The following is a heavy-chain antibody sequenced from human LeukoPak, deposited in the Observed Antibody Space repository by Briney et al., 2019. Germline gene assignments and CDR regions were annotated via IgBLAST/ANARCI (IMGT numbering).Heavy chain of an antibody. V-gene: IGHV3-48*04. CDR3: AREGAVAGTDFDY. CDR2: ISSSSSTI. CDR1: GFTFSSYS. J-gene: IGHJ4*02. Sequence: GGSLRLSCVASGFTFSSYSMNWVRQAPGKGLEWVSYISSSSSTIYYADSVKGRFTISRDNAKNSLYLQMNSLRAEDTAVYYCAREGAVAGTDFDYWGQGTLVTVSS. D-gene: IGHD6-19*01.